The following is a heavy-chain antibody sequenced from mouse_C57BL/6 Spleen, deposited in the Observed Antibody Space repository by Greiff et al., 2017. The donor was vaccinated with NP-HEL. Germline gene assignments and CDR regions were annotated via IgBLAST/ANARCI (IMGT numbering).Heavy chain of an antibody. CDR3: ASGRYDYDSY. V-gene: IGHV1-82*01. CDR2: IYPGDGDT. Sequence: VQLQQSGPELVKPGASVKISCKASGYAFSSSWMNWVKQRPGKGLEWIGRIYPGDGDTNYNGKFKGQATLTADKSSSTAYMQLSSLTSEDSAVYFCASGRYDYDSYWGQGTTLTVSS. CDR1: GYAFSSSW. J-gene: IGHJ2*01. D-gene: IGHD2-4*01.